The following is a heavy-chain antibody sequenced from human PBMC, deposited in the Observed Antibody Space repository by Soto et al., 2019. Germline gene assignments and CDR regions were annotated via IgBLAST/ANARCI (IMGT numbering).Heavy chain of an antibody. V-gene: IGHV3-30-3*01. CDR1: GFTFSIYA. J-gene: IGHJ6*02. D-gene: IGHD6-13*01. CDR2: TSYDGSQK. CDR3: ARGQQLGYYYAGMDV. Sequence: QVQLVESGGGVVQPGRSLRLSCAASGFTFSIYAMHLVRQAPGRGLEWVVVTSYDGSQKYYADSVKGRFTISRDNYKNTLYLPMNSLRAEDTAVYYCARGQQLGYYYAGMDVWGQGTTVTVSS.